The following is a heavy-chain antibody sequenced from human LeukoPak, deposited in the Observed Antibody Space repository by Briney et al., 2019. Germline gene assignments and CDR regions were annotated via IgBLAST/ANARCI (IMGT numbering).Heavy chain of an antibody. CDR2: ISGSGGST. J-gene: IGHJ4*02. D-gene: IGHD3-10*01. CDR3: AKAPTADYYGSGSYSYFDY. CDR1: GLTFSSYG. V-gene: IGHV3-23*01. Sequence: GGSLRLSCAASGLTFSSYGMRWVRQAPGKGLEWVSAISGSGGSTYYADSVKGRFTISRDNSKNTLYLQMNSQSAEDTAVYYCAKAPTADYYGSGSYSYFDYWGQGTLVTVSS.